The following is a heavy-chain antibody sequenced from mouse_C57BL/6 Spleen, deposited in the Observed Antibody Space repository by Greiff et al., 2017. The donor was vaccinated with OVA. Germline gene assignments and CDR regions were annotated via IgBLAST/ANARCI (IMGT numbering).Heavy chain of an antibody. V-gene: IGHV7-3*01. J-gene: IGHJ2*01. D-gene: IGHD4-1*01. CDR3: ARSGTKGYFDY. CDR2: IRNKANGYTT. CDR1: GFTFTDYY. Sequence: EVQLVESGGGLVQSGGSLSLSCAASGFTFTDYYMSWVRQPPGKALEWLGFIRNKANGYTTEYSASVKGRFTISRDNSQSILYLQMNALRAEDSATYYCARSGTKGYFDYWGQGTTLTVSS.